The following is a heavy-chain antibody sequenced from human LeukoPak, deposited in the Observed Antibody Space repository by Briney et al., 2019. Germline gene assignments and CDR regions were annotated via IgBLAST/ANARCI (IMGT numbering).Heavy chain of an antibody. D-gene: IGHD5-12*01. CDR3: ARGGSGYVNYYYYYMDV. V-gene: IGHV3-7*01. CDR2: IKQDGSEK. Sequence: PGGSLRLSCAASGFTFSSYWMSWVRQAPGKGLEWVANIKQDGSEKYYVDSVKGRFTISRDNAKNSLYLQMNSLRAEDTAVHYCARGGSGYVNYYYYYMDVWGKGTTVTVSS. CDR1: GFTFSSYW. J-gene: IGHJ6*03.